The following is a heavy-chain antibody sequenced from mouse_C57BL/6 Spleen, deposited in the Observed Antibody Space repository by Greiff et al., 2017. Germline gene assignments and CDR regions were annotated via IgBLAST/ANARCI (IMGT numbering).Heavy chain of an antibody. CDR1: GFTFSSYT. V-gene: IGHV5-9*01. CDR2: ISGGGGNT. CDR3: ARQGIYYGYDGYFDY. D-gene: IGHD2-2*01. Sequence: EVQRVESGGGLVKPGGSLKLSCAASGFTFSSYTMSWVRQTPEKRLEWVATISGGGGNTYYPDSVKGRFTISRDNAKNTLYLQMSSLRSEDTALYYCARQGIYYGYDGYFDYWGQGTTLTVSS. J-gene: IGHJ2*01.